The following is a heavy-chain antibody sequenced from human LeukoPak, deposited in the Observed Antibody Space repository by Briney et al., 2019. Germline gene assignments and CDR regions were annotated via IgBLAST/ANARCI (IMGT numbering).Heavy chain of an antibody. V-gene: IGHV1-18*01. J-gene: IGHJ1*01. D-gene: IGHD2-2*02. CDR2: ISAYNGNT. Sequence: ASVKVSCKASGYTFTSYGISWVRQAPGQGLEWMGWISAYNGNTNYAQKLQGRVTMTTDTSTSTAYMELRSLRSDDTAVYYCARAQYCSSTSCYTSEYSQHWGQGTLVTVSS. CDR3: ARAQYCSSTSCYTSEYSQH. CDR1: GYTFTSYG.